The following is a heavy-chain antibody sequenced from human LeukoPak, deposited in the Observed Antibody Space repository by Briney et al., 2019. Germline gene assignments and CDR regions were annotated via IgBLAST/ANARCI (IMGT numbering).Heavy chain of an antibody. V-gene: IGHV3-23*05. CDR2: INNGGSST. Sequence: PGGSLRLSCVCSGFRCRIYVMTWVRQAPGKGLEWVSTINNGGSSTWYADSVKGRFTMSRDNSKTTVFLQMESLRAEDTAVYYCARRGAEQGNGLDVWGQGTTVAVSS. CDR3: ARRGAEQGNGLDV. D-gene: IGHD1-26*01. J-gene: IGHJ6*02. CDR1: GFRCRIYV.